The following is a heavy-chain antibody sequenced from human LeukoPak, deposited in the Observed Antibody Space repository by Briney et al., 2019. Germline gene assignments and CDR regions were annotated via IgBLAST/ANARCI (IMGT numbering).Heavy chain of an antibody. D-gene: IGHD2-2*01. Sequence: PSETLSLTCAVSGGSISSGGYSWSWIRQPPGQGLEWIGYIYHSGSTYYNPSLKSRVTISVDRSKNQFSLKLSSVTAADTAVYYCARGPAPYYFDYWGQGTLVTVSS. J-gene: IGHJ4*02. CDR3: ARGPAPYYFDY. V-gene: IGHV4-30-2*01. CDR2: IYHSGST. CDR1: GGSISSGGYS.